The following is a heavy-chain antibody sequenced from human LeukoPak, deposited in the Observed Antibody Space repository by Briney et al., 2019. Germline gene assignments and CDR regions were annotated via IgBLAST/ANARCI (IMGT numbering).Heavy chain of an antibody. D-gene: IGHD6-19*01. CDR2: INHSGST. CDR1: GGSFSGYY. CDR3: ARTSSGWYIRTSDY. J-gene: IGHJ4*02. V-gene: IGHV4-34*01. Sequence: SETLSLTCAVYGGSFSGYYWSRIRQPPGKGLEWIGEINHSGSTNYNPSLKSRVTISVDTSKNQFSLKLSSVTAADTAVYYCARTSSGWYIRTSDYWGQGTLVTVSS.